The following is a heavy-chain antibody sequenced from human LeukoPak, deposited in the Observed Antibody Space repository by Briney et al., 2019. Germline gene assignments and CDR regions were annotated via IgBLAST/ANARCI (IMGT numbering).Heavy chain of an antibody. CDR1: GYTFTRYY. CDR2: INPNSGGT. V-gene: IGHV1-2*02. D-gene: IGHD2-8*02. CDR3: AREGYCTGGTCFDN. Sequence: ASVKVSCKASGYTFTRYYLHWVRPAPGQGSELMGWINPNSGGTDYAQKFQGRVTTTRDTSISTVYMELSRLRSDDTAVYYCAREGYCTGGTCFDNWGQGTLVTVSS. J-gene: IGHJ4*02.